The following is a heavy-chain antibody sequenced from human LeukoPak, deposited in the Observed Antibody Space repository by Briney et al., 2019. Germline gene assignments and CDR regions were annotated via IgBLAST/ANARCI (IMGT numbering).Heavy chain of an antibody. Sequence: SETLSLTCTVSDYSISSGYGYYWGWIRQPPGKGLEWIGNIYHSGSTYYNPSLKSRVTISVDTSKNQFSLRLSSVTAADTAVYYCARDWRYGDYYFDYWGQGTLVTVSS. CDR2: IYHSGST. J-gene: IGHJ4*02. V-gene: IGHV4-38-2*02. CDR1: DYSISSGYGYY. CDR3: ARDWRYGDYYFDY. D-gene: IGHD4-17*01.